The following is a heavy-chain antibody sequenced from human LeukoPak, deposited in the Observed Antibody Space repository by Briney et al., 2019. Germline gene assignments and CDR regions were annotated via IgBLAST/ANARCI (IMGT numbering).Heavy chain of an antibody. CDR2: IKRQIDGGTT. CDR1: EFTSSSAW. Sequence: GGSLRLSCAASEFTSSSAWMNWVRQAPGKGLEWVGHIKRQIDGGTTDYVAPVNGRFTISRDNSKNTVYLQMNSLKAEDTALYYCTTGYASSWYSWGQGTLVTVSS. J-gene: IGHJ4*02. CDR3: TTGYASSWYS. D-gene: IGHD6-13*01. V-gene: IGHV3-15*01.